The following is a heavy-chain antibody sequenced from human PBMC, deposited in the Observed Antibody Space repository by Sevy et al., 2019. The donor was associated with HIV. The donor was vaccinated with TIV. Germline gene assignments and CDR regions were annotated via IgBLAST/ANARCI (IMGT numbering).Heavy chain of an antibody. CDR3: AKALIITWWTLDY. Sequence: GGSLRLSCAASGFTFSDYGIYWVRQAPGRGLEWVSFISQFGDNKYYAGSVEGRFTISRDNCNNTVYLQMESLRPDDTATYYCAKALIITWWTLDYWGQGTLVTVSS. CDR2: ISQFGDNK. J-gene: IGHJ4*02. V-gene: IGHV3-30*18. CDR1: GFTFSDYG. D-gene: IGHD2-8*02.